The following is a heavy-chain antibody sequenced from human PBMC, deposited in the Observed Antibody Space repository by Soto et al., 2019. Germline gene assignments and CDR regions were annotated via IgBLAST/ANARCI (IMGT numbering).Heavy chain of an antibody. J-gene: IGHJ6*02. CDR1: GGAFSDYA. Sequence: QVQMVQSGAEVKKPGSSVKVSCKASGGAFSDYAFSWVRQAPGQGLEWLGGIMPIFRAPDYAQKFQGRVTITADDFTRTAYMEMNSLRSEETAIYYCASWLKGPDIGNYYYGMDVWGQGTTVTVS. CDR3: ASWLKGPDIGNYYYGMDV. V-gene: IGHV1-69*12. D-gene: IGHD2-15*01. CDR2: IMPIFRAP.